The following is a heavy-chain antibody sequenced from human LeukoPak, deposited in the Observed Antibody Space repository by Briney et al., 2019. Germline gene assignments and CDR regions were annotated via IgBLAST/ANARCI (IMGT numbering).Heavy chain of an antibody. CDR3: ARTPPHDDGGYSNPY. V-gene: IGHV3-23*01. CDR1: GFTFSSHF. J-gene: IGHJ4*02. D-gene: IGHD3-22*01. CDR2: ISGSGGDT. Sequence: GGSLRLSCAASGFTFSSHFMSWVRQAPGKGLECVSGISGSGGDTFYEDSVRGQFTISRDNSKNTLYLQMSSLRAEDTAVYYCARTPPHDDGGYSNPYWGQGTLVTVSS.